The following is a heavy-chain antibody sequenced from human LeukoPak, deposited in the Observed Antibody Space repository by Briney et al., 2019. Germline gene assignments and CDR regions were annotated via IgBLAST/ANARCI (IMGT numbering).Heavy chain of an antibody. Sequence: GRSLRLSCAASGFTFDDYAMHWVRQAPGKGLEWVAVISYDGSNKYYADSVKGRFTISRDNSKNTLYLQMNSLRAEDTAVYYCAKDQSGGSSGYPEPFDYWGRGTLVTVSS. CDR3: AKDQSGGSSGYPEPFDY. CDR1: GFTFDDYA. CDR2: ISYDGSNK. J-gene: IGHJ4*02. V-gene: IGHV3-30*18. D-gene: IGHD3-22*01.